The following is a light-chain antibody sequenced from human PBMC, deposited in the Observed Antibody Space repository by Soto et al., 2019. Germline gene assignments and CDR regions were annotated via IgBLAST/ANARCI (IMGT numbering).Light chain of an antibody. CDR2: EVT. CDR3: NSYTTLSNRV. J-gene: IGLJ1*01. CDR1: STDIGAYNY. V-gene: IGLV2-14*01. Sequence: QSALTQPASVSGSPGQSITISCTGTSTDIGAYNYVSWYQQHPGKAPKLLIYEVTNRPSGLSNRFSGSKSGNTASLTISGLQAEDEANYYCNSYTTLSNRVFGTGTKVTVL.